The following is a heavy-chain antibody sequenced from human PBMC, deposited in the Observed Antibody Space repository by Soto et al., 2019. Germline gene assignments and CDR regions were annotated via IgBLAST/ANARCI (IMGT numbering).Heavy chain of an antibody. CDR2: IIPIFGTA. CDR3: ARGVHYDSSGFYYFY. D-gene: IGHD3-22*01. Sequence: SVKVSCKASGGTFSSYAIDWVRQAPGQGLEWMGGIIPIFGTANYAQKFQGRITITADESTNTAYMELRSLRSEDTAVYYCARGVHYDSSGFYYFYWGQGTLVTVS. V-gene: IGHV1-69*13. J-gene: IGHJ4*02. CDR1: GGTFSSYA.